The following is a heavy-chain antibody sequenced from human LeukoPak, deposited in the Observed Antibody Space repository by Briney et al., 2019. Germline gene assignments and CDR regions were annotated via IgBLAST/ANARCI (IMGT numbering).Heavy chain of an antibody. J-gene: IGHJ4*02. CDR3: ARSTFSSNWNL. D-gene: IGHD6-13*01. CDR2: MYYSGSA. Sequence: SETLSLTCTVSGGSITDYYWSWIRHSSGKGLEWIGYMYYSGSAYYSPSLKTRVTISVDTSKNQFSPKLTSVTAADTAVYYCARSTFSSNWNLWGQGTLVTVSS. V-gene: IGHV4-59*08. CDR1: GGSITDYY.